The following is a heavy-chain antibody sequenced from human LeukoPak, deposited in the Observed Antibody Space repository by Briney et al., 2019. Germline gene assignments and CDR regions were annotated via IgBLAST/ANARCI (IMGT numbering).Heavy chain of an antibody. CDR2: INHSGST. V-gene: IGHV4-61*09. Sequence: SQTLSLTCTVSGDSISSGDYYWSWIRQPAGKGLEWIGEINHSGSTNYNPSLESRVTISVDTSKNQFSLNLSSVTAADTAVYYCAGGVTIVRGTSKHFDYWGQGTLVTVSS. CDR3: AGGVTIVRGTSKHFDY. J-gene: IGHJ4*02. D-gene: IGHD3-10*01. CDR1: GDSISSGDYY.